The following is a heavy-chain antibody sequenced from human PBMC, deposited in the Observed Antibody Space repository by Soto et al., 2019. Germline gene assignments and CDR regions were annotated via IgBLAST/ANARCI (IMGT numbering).Heavy chain of an antibody. J-gene: IGHJ4*02. CDR1: GNTFSYRY. D-gene: IGHD1-26*01. V-gene: IGHV1-45*02. CDR2: IAPFSGDV. CDR3: ASGGAGSGPFTWELPDH. Sequence: QMQLVQSGAEVTKTGSLVTVSCQALGNTFSYRYLHWVRQAPGQALEWMGWIAPFSGDVHYAQKFQRVTLTRDRSINTAYMRMSSLRSEDTAIYFCASGGAGSGPFTWELPDHWGQGTLVTVSS.